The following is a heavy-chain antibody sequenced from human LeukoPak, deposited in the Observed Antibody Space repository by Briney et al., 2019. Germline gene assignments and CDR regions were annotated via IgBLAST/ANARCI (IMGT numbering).Heavy chain of an antibody. V-gene: IGHV4-34*01. D-gene: IGHD1-7*01. CDR1: GFTFSSYA. CDR3: ARGKEL. Sequence: GSLRLSCAASGFTFSSYAMYWVRQAPGKGLEWIGEINHSGSTNYNPSLKSRVTISVDTSKNQFSLKLSSVTAADTAVYYCARGKELWGQGTLVTVSS. CDR2: INHSGST. J-gene: IGHJ4*02.